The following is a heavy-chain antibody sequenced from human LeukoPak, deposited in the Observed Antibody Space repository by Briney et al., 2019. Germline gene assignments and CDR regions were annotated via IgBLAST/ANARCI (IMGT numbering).Heavy chain of an antibody. CDR3: ASLRSCGGDCYPHLGDAFDI. CDR1: GGTFSSYA. Sequence: ASVKVSCKASGGTFSSYAISWVRQAPGQGLEWMGGIIPIFGTANYAQEFQGRVTITADKSTSTAYMELSSLRSEDTAVYYCASLRSCGGDCYPHLGDAFDIWGQGTMVTVSS. V-gene: IGHV1-69*06. J-gene: IGHJ3*02. CDR2: IIPIFGTA. D-gene: IGHD2-21*02.